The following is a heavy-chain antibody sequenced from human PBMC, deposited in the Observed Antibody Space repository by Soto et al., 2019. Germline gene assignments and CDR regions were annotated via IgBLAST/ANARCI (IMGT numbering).Heavy chain of an antibody. D-gene: IGHD3-9*01. V-gene: IGHV3-33*01. J-gene: IGHJ6*02. CDR1: GFTFSSYG. CDR3: ARDLRSLLTGPYYYYGMDV. CDR2: IWYDGSNK. Sequence: PGGSLRLSCAASGFTFSSYGMHWVRQAPGKGLEWVAVIWYDGSNKYYADSVKGRFTISRDNSKNTLYLQMNSLRAEDTAVYYCARDLRSLLTGPYYYYGMDVRGQGTTVTVSS.